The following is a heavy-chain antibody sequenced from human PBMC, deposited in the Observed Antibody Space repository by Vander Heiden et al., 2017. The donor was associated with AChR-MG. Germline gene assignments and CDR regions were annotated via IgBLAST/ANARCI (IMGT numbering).Heavy chain of an antibody. CDR2: IWYDGSNK. CDR3: ARDPGYCTNGVCYNFDY. D-gene: IGHD2-8*01. Sequence: QVQLVESGGGVVQPGRSLRLPCAASGFTFSSYGMHWVRQAPGKGLEWVAVIWYDGSNKYYADSVKGRFTISRDNSKNTLYLQMNSLRAEDTAVYYCARDPGYCTNGVCYNFDYWGQGTLVTVSS. V-gene: IGHV3-33*01. CDR1: GFTFSSYG. J-gene: IGHJ4*02.